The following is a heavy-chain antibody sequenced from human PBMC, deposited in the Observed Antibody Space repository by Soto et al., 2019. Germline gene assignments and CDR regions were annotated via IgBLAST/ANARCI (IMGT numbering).Heavy chain of an antibody. D-gene: IGHD6-13*01. Sequence: EVQLVESGGGLVQPGESLRLSCEVSGASFTNAWMNWVRQAPGKGLEWVGRINTRSDSATTHYAAPVKGRFTISRDDSENTLSLQMNIQKTEDTAVYYCYTEDPCWPRGLEYWGQGTQVTVSS. CDR3: YTEDPCWPRGLEY. J-gene: IGHJ4*02. V-gene: IGHV3-15*01. CDR1: GASFTNAW. CDR2: INTRSDSATT.